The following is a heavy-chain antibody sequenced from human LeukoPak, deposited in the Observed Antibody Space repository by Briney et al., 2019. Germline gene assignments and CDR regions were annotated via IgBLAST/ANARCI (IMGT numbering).Heavy chain of an antibody. V-gene: IGHV1-24*01. CDR1: GYTLTELS. CDR2: FDPEDGET. D-gene: IGHD3-9*01. Sequence: AASVKVSCKVSGYTLTELSMHWVRQAPGKGLEWMGGFDPEDGETIYAQKFQGRVTMTEDTSTDTAYMELSSLRSEDTAVYYCATITLLRYFDWLLNWGQGTLVTVSS. CDR3: ATITLLRYFDWLLN. J-gene: IGHJ1*01.